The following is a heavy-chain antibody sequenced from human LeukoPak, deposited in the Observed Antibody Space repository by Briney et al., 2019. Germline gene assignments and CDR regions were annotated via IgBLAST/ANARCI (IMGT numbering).Heavy chain of an antibody. D-gene: IGHD6-19*01. J-gene: IGHJ4*02. Sequence: SETLSLTCTVSGYSISSGYYWGWIRQPPGKGLEWIGSIYHSGSTYYNPSLKSRVTISVDTSKNQFSLKLSSVTAADTAVYYCARVGYSSGWYGYWGQGTLVTVSS. CDR2: IYHSGST. V-gene: IGHV4-38-2*02. CDR3: ARVGYSSGWYGY. CDR1: GYSISSGYY.